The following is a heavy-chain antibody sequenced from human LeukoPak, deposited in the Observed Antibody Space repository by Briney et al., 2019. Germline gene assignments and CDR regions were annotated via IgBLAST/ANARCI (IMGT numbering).Heavy chain of an antibody. CDR2: IYYSGNT. CDR3: ARHFWSGSLWFDP. D-gene: IGHD3-3*01. V-gene: IGHV4-39*01. CDR1: GDSISRSDYY. Sequence: SETLSLTCTVSGDSISRSDYYWGWIRQPPGKGLEWIGTIYYSGNTYYNPSLKSRLTISVYTSKSQFSLKLSSVTAADTAVYYCARHFWSGSLWFDPWGQGTLVTVSS. J-gene: IGHJ5*02.